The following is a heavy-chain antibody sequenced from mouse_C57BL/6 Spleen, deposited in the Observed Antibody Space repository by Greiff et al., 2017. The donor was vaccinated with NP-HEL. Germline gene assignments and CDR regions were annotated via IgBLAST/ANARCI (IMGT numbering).Heavy chain of an antibody. CDR2: IYPGDGDT. Sequence: QVQLQQSGPELVKPGASVKISCKASGYAFSSSWMNWVKQRPGKGLEWIGRIYPGDGDTNYNGKFKGKATLTADKSSSTAYMQLSSLTSEDSAVYFCARVDLATEDWLFAYWGQGTLVTVSA. V-gene: IGHV1-82*01. CDR3: ARVDLATEDWLFAY. J-gene: IGHJ3*01. CDR1: GYAFSSSW. D-gene: IGHD1-2*01.